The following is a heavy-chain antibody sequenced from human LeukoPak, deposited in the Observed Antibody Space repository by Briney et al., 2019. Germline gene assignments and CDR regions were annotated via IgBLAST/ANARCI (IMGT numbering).Heavy chain of an antibody. Sequence: PGGSLRLSCVASGFTFSSSWMHWVRQAPGKGLVWVSRIYGDGRTTDYADSVKGRFTIARDNAKNSLFLQMNSLRAEDTAVYYCARMTMVRGGDYWGQGTLVTVSS. J-gene: IGHJ4*02. V-gene: IGHV3-74*01. CDR3: ARMTMVRGGDY. D-gene: IGHD3-10*01. CDR1: GFTFSSSW. CDR2: IYGDGRTT.